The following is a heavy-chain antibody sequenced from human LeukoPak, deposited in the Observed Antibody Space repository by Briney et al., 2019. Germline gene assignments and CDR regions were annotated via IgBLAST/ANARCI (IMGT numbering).Heavy chain of an antibody. CDR2: IYSGGST. CDR1: GFTVSSNY. CDR3: ARGLTASGYGYGDY. V-gene: IGHV3-53*01. D-gene: IGHD5-18*01. J-gene: IGHJ4*02. Sequence: GGSLRLSCAASGFTVSSNYMSWVRQAPGKGLEWVSVIYSGGSTYYADSVKGRFTISRDNSKNTLYLQMNSLRAEDTAVYYCARGLTASGYGYGDYWGQGTLVTVSS.